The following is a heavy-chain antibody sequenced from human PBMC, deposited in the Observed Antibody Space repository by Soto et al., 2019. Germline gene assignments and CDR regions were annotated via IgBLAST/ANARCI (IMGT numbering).Heavy chain of an antibody. J-gene: IGHJ5*02. Sequence: KTSETLSLTCTVSGGSISSYYWSWIRQPAGKGLEWIGRIYTSGSTNYNPSLKSRVTMSVDTSKNQFSLKLSSVTAADTAVYYCARALSITIFGVVRENWFDPWGQGTLVTVSS. V-gene: IGHV4-4*07. CDR1: GGSISSYY. CDR2: IYTSGST. CDR3: ARALSITIFGVVRENWFDP. D-gene: IGHD3-3*01.